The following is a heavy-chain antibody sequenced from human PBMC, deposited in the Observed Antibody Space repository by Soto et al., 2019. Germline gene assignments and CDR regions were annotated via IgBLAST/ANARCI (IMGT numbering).Heavy chain of an antibody. V-gene: IGHV1-69*01. CDR3: ARESITMVRGVIITNWFDP. D-gene: IGHD3-10*01. CDR1: GGTFSSYA. J-gene: IGHJ5*02. CDR2: IIPIFGTA. Sequence: QVQLVQSGAEVKKPGSSVKVSCKASGGTFSSYAISWVRQAPGHGLEWMGGIIPIFGTANYAQKFQGRVTITADESTSTAYMELSSLRSEDTAVYYCARESITMVRGVIITNWFDPWGQGTLVTVSS.